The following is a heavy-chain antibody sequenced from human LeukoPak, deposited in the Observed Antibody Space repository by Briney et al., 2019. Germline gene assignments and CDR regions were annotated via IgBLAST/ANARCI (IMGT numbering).Heavy chain of an antibody. Sequence: GGSLRLSCIASGLTFSNYWMSWVRQAPGKGLEWVASIKEDGSDKYHVDSVKGRFTISRDNTKNSLFVQMSSLRAEDTAVYYCARLKDAVTIFDCWGQGILVTVSS. D-gene: IGHD4-17*01. CDR3: ARLKDAVTIFDC. J-gene: IGHJ5*01. CDR1: GLTFSNYW. CDR2: IKEDGSDK. V-gene: IGHV3-7*01.